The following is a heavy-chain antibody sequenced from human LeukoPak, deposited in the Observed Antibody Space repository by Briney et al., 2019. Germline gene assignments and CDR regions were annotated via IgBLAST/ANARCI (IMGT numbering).Heavy chain of an antibody. Sequence: GGSLILSCSASVLTFSTFPMYWVRPTPGKGLEYVSAINSNGGSKYSEDSVKGRFTISSNNSKNTLYLQMNSLRAEDTAVYYCARVLPAARGYFDYWGQGTLVTVSS. CDR1: VLTFSTFP. J-gene: IGHJ4*02. D-gene: IGHD2-2*01. CDR3: ARVLPAARGYFDY. V-gene: IGHV3-64*04. CDR2: INSNGGSK.